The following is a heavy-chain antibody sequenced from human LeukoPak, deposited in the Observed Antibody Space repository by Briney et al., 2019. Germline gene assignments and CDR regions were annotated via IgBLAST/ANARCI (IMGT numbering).Heavy chain of an antibody. D-gene: IGHD4-17*01. V-gene: IGHV3-30-3*01. Sequence: GGSLRLSCAASGFTFSSYAMHWVRQAPGKGLEWVAVISCDGSNKYYADSVKGRFTISRDNSKNTLYLQMNDLRAEDTAVYYCARGPHRYGDSHPEDYWGQGTLVTVSS. J-gene: IGHJ4*02. CDR2: ISCDGSNK. CDR3: ARGPHRYGDSHPEDY. CDR1: GFTFSSYA.